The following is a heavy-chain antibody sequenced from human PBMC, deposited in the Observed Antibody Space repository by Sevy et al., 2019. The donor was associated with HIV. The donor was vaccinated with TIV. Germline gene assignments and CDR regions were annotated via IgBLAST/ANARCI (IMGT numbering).Heavy chain of an antibody. D-gene: IGHD2-8*01. J-gene: IGHJ4*02. CDR2: LSFGCGEI. CDR3: AREGCTKPHDY. Sequence: GGSLRLSCAASGFTFSKYSMSWVRQPPGKGLEWVSTLSFGCGEINYADSVKGRFTISRDNSKSSVNLQRNNRRPEDTAVYYCAREGCTKPHDYWGQGTLVTVSS. CDR1: GFTFSKYS. V-gene: IGHV3-23*01.